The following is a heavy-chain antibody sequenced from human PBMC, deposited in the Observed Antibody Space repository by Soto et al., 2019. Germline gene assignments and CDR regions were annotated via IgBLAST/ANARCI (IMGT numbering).Heavy chain of an antibody. J-gene: IGHJ3*02. D-gene: IGHD5-12*01. CDR3: ARGSALKNEGYDAFDI. CDR1: GYTFTSYY. V-gene: IGHV1-46*03. CDR2: INPSGGST. Sequence: ASGKVSCKASGYTFTSYYMHWVRQAPGQGLEWMGIINPSGGSTSYAQKFQGRVTMTRDTSTSTVYMELSSLRSEDTAVYYCARGSALKNEGYDAFDIWGQGTMVTVSS.